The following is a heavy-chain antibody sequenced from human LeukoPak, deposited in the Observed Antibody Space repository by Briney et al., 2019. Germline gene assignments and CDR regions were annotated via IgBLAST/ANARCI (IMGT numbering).Heavy chain of an antibody. J-gene: IGHJ4*02. Sequence: GSLRLSCTASGFPFGDYTMSWVRQAPGKGLEWVSVIYSGGSTYYADSVKGRFTISRDNSKNTLYLQMNSLRAEDTAVYYCARMVFGGYGDYWGQGTLVTVSS. V-gene: IGHV3-53*01. D-gene: IGHD3-16*01. CDR1: GFPFGDYT. CDR3: ARMVFGGYGDY. CDR2: IYSGGST.